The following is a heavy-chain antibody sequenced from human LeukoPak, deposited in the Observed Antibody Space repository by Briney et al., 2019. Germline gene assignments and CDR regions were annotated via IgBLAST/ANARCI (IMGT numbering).Heavy chain of an antibody. J-gene: IGHJ4*02. Sequence: TSETLSLTCSVSGDSLSSARNYWGWIRQSPGKGLEWLASVYSSGSTHSNPSLTSRVSISIDMSKNQFSLKLYSVTASDAAIYYCARHLSGTAMAHYFDFWGQGTLVTVSS. V-gene: IGHV4-39*01. D-gene: IGHD5-18*01. CDR3: ARHLSGTAMAHYFDF. CDR1: GDSLSSARNY. CDR2: VYSSGST.